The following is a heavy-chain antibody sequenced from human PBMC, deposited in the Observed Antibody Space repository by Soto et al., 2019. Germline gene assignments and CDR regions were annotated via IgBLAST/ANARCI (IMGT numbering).Heavy chain of an antibody. CDR1: GSSIHRYY. D-gene: IGHD1-26*01. V-gene: IGHV4-59*01. Sequence: PSEPLYLTCTIFGSSIHRYYSRWIRQPPGKGLEYIGYIYYSGSTNYNPSLKSRVTISVDTSKNQFSLTLNSVTAADTAVYYCARSRGSYFCDYWGQGTLVTVS. CDR2: IYYSGST. CDR3: ARSRGSYFCDY. J-gene: IGHJ4*02.